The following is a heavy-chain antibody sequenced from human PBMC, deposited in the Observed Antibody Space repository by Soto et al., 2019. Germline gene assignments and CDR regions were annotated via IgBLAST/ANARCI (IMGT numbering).Heavy chain of an antibody. CDR1: GFSXGISY. Sequence: GSLRLSCEGSGFSXGISYMSWVRQVPGKGLEWVSIMYSGGETYYAASVKGRFTISRDNSNNTLYLQMSSLSAEDTAVYYCGKSKDCPSTTCFDYWGQGTQVTVSS. V-gene: IGHV3-66*01. CDR2: MYSGGET. D-gene: IGHD2-2*01. J-gene: IGHJ4*02. CDR3: GKSKDCPSTTCFDY.